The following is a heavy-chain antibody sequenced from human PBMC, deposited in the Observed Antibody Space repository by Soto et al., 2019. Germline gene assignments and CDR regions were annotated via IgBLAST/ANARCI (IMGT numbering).Heavy chain of an antibody. V-gene: IGHV3-23*01. CDR1: GFTFSSYA. CDR2: ISGHGGST. CDR3: ASFYCSADSCHSPVGDAFDI. J-gene: IGHJ3*02. Sequence: GGSLRLSCAASGFTFSSYAMSWVRQAPGKGLEWVSAISGHGGSTYYTVSVKGRFTISRDNSKNTLFLQLYGLRAEDTAVYYCASFYCSADSCHSPVGDAFDIWGQGTMVTVSS. D-gene: IGHD2-15*01.